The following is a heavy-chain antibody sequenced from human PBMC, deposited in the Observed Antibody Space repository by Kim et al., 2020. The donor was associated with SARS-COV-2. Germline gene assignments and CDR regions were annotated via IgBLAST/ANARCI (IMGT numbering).Heavy chain of an antibody. D-gene: IGHD2-2*01. CDR3: ASYKGYCSSTSCRPFDY. Sequence: VKGRFTISRDNAKNSLYLQMNSLRAEDTAVYYCASYKGYCSSTSCRPFDYWGQGTLVTVSS. J-gene: IGHJ4*02. V-gene: IGHV3-21*01.